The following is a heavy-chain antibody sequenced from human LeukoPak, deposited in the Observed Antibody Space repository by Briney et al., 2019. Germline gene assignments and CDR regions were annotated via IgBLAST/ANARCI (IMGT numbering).Heavy chain of an antibody. CDR2: IRYDGSNK. D-gene: IGHD3-10*01. CDR1: GFTFSSYG. J-gene: IGHJ5*02. CDR3: AKDHDYYGSGSRNWFDP. V-gene: IGHV3-30*02. Sequence: GGSLRLSCAASGFTFSSYGMHWVRQAPGKGLEWVAFIRYDGSNKYYADYVKGRFTISRDNSKNTLYLQMNSLRAEDTAVYSCAKDHDYYGSGSRNWFDPWGQGTLVTVSS.